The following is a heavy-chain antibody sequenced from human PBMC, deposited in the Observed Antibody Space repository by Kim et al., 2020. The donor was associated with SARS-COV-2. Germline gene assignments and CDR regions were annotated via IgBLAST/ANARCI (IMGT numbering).Heavy chain of an antibody. CDR3: ARRAPIHYYYYGMDV. J-gene: IGHJ6*02. V-gene: IGHV4-34*01. CDR1: GGSFSGYS. Sequence: SETLSLTCAVYGGSFSGYSWSWIRQPPGKGLEWIGEINHSGSTNYNPSLKSRVTISVDTSKNQFSLKLSSVTAADTAVYYCARRAPIHYYYYGMDVWVQGTAVTVSS. CDR2: INHSGST.